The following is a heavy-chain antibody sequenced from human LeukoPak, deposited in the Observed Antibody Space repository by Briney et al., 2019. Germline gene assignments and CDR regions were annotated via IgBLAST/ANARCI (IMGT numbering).Heavy chain of an antibody. CDR3: ARGGWLQAFDY. Sequence: ASVKVSCKASGYTFTSYDINWVRQATGQGLEWMGWMNPNSGNTGYTQKFQGRVTITRNTSISTAYMELSSLTSEDTAVYYCARGGWLQAFDYWGQGTLVTVSS. D-gene: IGHD5-24*01. J-gene: IGHJ4*02. CDR2: MNPNSGNT. CDR1: GYTFTSYD. V-gene: IGHV1-8*01.